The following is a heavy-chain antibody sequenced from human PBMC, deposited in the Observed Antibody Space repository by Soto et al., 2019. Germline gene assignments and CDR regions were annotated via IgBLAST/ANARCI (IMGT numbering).Heavy chain of an antibody. J-gene: IGHJ3*02. V-gene: IGHV3-23*01. CDR2: ISGSGGST. CDR1: GFTFSSYA. Sequence: GGSLRLSCAASGFTFSSYAMSWVRQAPGKGLEWVSAISGSGGSTYYADSVKGRFTISRDNSKNTLYLQMNSLRAEDTAVYYCAKAYYDFWSGFPGVFDIWGQGTMVTVSS. D-gene: IGHD3-3*01. CDR3: AKAYYDFWSGFPGVFDI.